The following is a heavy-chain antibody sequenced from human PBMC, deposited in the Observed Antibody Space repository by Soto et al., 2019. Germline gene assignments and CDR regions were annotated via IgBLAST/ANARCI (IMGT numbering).Heavy chain of an antibody. V-gene: IGHV1-69*01. CDR1: GGTFSSYA. Sequence: QVQLVQSGAEVKKPGSSVKVSCKASGGTFSSYAISWVRQAPGQGLEWMGGIIPIFGTANYAQKFQGRVTITADESTSTAYMELSSLRSEDTAVYYCARDYSLRGFRETNYYYGMDVWGQGTTVTVSS. CDR3: ARDYSLRGFRETNYYYGMDV. D-gene: IGHD3-10*01. CDR2: IIPIFGTA. J-gene: IGHJ6*02.